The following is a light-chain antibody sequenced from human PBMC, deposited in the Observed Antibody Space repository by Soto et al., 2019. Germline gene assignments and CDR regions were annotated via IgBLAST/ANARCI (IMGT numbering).Light chain of an antibody. CDR1: QGIRNY. J-gene: IGKJ2*01. Sequence: DLQMTQSPSSLSASVGDRVTITCRASQGIRNYLAWYQQKPGKVPKLLIYTASTLQSGVPSRFTGSGSGTDFTLTISSLQSEDVATYYCQKYSGPPYTFGQGTKLEIK. V-gene: IGKV1-27*01. CDR3: QKYSGPPYT. CDR2: TAS.